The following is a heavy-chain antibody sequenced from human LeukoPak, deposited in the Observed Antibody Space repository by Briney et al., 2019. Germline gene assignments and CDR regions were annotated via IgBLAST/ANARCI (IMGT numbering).Heavy chain of an antibody. J-gene: IGHJ4*02. CDR1: GFTFSSYW. V-gene: IGHV3-7*01. D-gene: IGHD3-9*01. CDR2: IKQDGSEK. Sequence: GGSLRLSCAASGFTFSSYWMSWVRQAPGKGLEWVANIKQDGSEKYYVDSVKGRFTISRDNTKNSLYLQMNSLRAEDTAVYYCARRIRYRLRYFDYWGQGTLVTVSS. CDR3: ARRIRYRLRYFDY.